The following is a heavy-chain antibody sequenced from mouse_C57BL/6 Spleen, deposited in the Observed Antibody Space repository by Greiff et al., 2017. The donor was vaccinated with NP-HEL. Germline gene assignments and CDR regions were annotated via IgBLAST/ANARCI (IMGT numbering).Heavy chain of an antibody. J-gene: IGHJ2*01. V-gene: IGHV14-1*01. Sequence: VQLQQSGAELVRPGASVKLSCTASGFNIKDYYMHWVKQRPEQGLEWIGRIDPEDGDTDYAPKFQGKATMTADKSSNTAYLQLRGLTSADTAVYYCTSYYYGSRDYWGQGTTLTVSS. CDR2: IDPEDGDT. CDR1: GFNIKDYY. CDR3: TSYYYGSRDY. D-gene: IGHD1-1*01.